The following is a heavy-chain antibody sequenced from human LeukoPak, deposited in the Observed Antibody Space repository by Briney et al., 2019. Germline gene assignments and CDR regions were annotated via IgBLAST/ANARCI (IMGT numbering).Heavy chain of an antibody. CDR3: ARDIGAGAVAGEIDY. V-gene: IGHV3-21*01. CDR2: ISSSSSYI. D-gene: IGHD6-19*01. J-gene: IGHJ4*02. CDR1: GFTFSRYS. Sequence: GGSLRLSCAASGFTFSRYSMNWVRQAPGKGLEWVSSISSSSSYIYYADSVKGRFTISRDNAKNSLYLQMNSLRAEDTAVYYCARDIGAGAVAGEIDYWGQGTLVTVSS.